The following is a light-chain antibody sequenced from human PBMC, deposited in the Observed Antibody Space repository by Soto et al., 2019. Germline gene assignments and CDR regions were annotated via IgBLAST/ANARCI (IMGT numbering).Light chain of an antibody. Sequence: VMTQSPLSLPVTLGQPASISCRASQSVTTYLAWYQQKPGQAPRLLIYDASNRATGIPARFSGSGSGTDFTLTISSLEPEDFAVYYCQQCYNWPPLTFGGGTKVDIK. V-gene: IGKV3-11*01. J-gene: IGKJ4*01. CDR2: DAS. CDR1: QSVTTY. CDR3: QQCYNWPPLT.